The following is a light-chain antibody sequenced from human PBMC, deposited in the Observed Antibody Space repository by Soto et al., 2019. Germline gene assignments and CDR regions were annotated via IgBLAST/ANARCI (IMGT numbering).Light chain of an antibody. Sequence: EIVWTQSQGTLSLSPGERAPLSFMASQSISSSYLAWYKQRHGQAPRLLLYGDYSRATGVPDRFSGAGSGKEFTITITRLENEDYEVYYCKQYNTSPWKVGKGTKVDIK. V-gene: IGKV3-20*01. CDR2: GDY. J-gene: IGKJ1*01. CDR3: KQYNTSPWK. CDR1: QSISSSY.